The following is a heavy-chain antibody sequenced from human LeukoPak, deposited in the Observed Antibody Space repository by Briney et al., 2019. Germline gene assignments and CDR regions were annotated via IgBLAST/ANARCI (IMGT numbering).Heavy chain of an antibody. Sequence: GGSLRLSCAASGFTFSSYWMSWVRQAPGKWLEWVAIINQDGSEIYYVEPARGRFTVSRDNSKKSVYLQMNSLRVEDTAVYYCARDDLVRDRYDYVDYWGQGTLVTVSS. CDR2: INQDGSEI. CDR3: ARDDLVRDRYDYVDY. CDR1: GFTFSSYW. V-gene: IGHV3-7*01. J-gene: IGHJ4*02. D-gene: IGHD3/OR15-3a*01.